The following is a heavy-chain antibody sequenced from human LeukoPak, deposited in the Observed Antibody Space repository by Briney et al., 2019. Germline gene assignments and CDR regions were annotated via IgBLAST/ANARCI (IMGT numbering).Heavy chain of an antibody. CDR1: GYTFTGYY. CDR2: ISPNSGGT. Sequence: ASVKVSCKASGYTFTGYYMHWVRQAPGQGLEWMGWISPNSGGTKYAQKFQGRVTMTRDTSISTVYMELSRLRSDDTAVYYCAGAVRKGTPPDYYYYMDVWGKGTTVTVSS. J-gene: IGHJ6*03. V-gene: IGHV1-2*02. D-gene: IGHD1-1*01. CDR3: AGAVRKGTPPDYYYYMDV.